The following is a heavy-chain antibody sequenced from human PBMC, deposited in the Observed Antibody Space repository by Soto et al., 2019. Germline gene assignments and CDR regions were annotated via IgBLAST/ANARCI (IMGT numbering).Heavy chain of an antibody. Sequence: QVQLVQSGAEVKKPGTSVKVSCKASGYTFTSYGISWVRQAPGQGLEWMGWISAYNGNTNYAQKLQGRLTMTTDTATSPADMELRSLRSDDTAVYYCARDLSGGHFDYWGQGTLVTVSS. CDR1: GYTFTSYG. CDR2: ISAYNGNT. D-gene: IGHD2-15*01. CDR3: ARDLSGGHFDY. J-gene: IGHJ4*02. V-gene: IGHV1-18*01.